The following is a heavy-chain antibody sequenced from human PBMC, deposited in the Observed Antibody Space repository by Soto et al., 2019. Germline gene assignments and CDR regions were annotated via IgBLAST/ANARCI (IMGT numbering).Heavy chain of an antibody. CDR3: ARDGIGGTVFRGYLDY. CDR1: GGIFHGYG. CDR2: IRFDGSNE. D-gene: IGHD1-7*01. Sequence: QEKLVESGGGVVQPGTSLRLSCAVPGGIFHGYGMHWVRQAPGKGLERVAIIRFDGSNEEYADSVKGRFTISRDNSKNTLYLQMNTLGAEDTAVYYCARDGIGGTVFRGYLDYWGRGTVVTVSS. V-gene: IGHV3-33*01. J-gene: IGHJ4*02.